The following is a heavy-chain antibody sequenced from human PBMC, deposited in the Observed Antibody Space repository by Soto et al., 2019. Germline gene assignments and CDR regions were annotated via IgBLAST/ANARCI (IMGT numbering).Heavy chain of an antibody. CDR3: ARLGMYYDFWSGPSYYYYGMDV. CDR2: IIPIFGTA. V-gene: IGHV1-69*13. D-gene: IGHD3-3*01. CDR1: GGTFSSYA. Sequence: SVKVSCKASGGTFSSYAISWVRQAPGQGLEWMGGIIPIFGTANYAQKFQGRVTITADESTSTAYMELSRLRSEDTAVYYCARLGMYYDFWSGPSYYYYGMDVWGQGTTVTVSS. J-gene: IGHJ6*02.